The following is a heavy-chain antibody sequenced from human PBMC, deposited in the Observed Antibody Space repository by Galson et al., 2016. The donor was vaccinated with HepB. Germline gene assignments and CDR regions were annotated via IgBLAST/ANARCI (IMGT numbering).Heavy chain of an antibody. J-gene: IGHJ4*02. D-gene: IGHD6-19*01. V-gene: IGHV3-33*01. CDR1: GFTFSRYG. CDR3: AREDPNIAVAALDY. CDR2: IWYDGSNK. Sequence: SLRLSCAASGFTFSRYGMHWVRQAPGKGLESVAFIWYDGSNKYYADSVKGRFTISRDNSKNTLYLQMNSLRAEDTAVYYCAREDPNIAVAALDYWGQGTLATVSS.